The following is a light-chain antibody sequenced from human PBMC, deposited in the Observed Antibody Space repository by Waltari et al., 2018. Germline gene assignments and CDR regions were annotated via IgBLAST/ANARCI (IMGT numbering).Light chain of an antibody. Sequence: SFELTQPPSLSVSPGQTARIPCSGDALSKQCAPWHQQRPGLAPVLGIYKDSERPSGIPERFSGSSSGTTVTLTLSGVQAEDEADYYCQSADSSGSVVFGGGTKLTVL. V-gene: IGLV3-25*03. J-gene: IGLJ2*01. CDR3: QSADSSGSVV. CDR1: ALSKQC. CDR2: KDS.